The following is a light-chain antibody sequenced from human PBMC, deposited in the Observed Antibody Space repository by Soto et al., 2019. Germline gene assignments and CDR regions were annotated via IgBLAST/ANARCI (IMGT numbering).Light chain of an antibody. CDR1: QSVSSY. Sequence: EIVLTQSPATLSLSPGERATLSCRASQSVSSYLAWYQQKPGQAPRLLIYDASNRATGIPARFSGSGSGTDFTLTISRLEPEDFATYYCQHSYTTPITFGQGTRLEI. V-gene: IGKV3-11*01. J-gene: IGKJ5*01. CDR3: QHSYTTPIT. CDR2: DAS.